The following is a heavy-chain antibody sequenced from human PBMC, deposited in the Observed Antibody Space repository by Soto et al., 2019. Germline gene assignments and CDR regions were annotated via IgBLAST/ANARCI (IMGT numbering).Heavy chain of an antibody. Sequence: QITLKESGPTLVKPTQTLTLTCTFSGFSLSTSGVGVGWIRQPPGKALEWLALIYWDDDKRYSPSLKRRLTITKDSSKNQVVLTMTNMDPVDTATYYCAVTDNDSSGIDSWGQGTLDTVSS. V-gene: IGHV2-5*02. CDR2: IYWDDDK. J-gene: IGHJ4*02. CDR3: AVTDNDSSGIDS. D-gene: IGHD3-22*01. CDR1: GFSLSTSGVG.